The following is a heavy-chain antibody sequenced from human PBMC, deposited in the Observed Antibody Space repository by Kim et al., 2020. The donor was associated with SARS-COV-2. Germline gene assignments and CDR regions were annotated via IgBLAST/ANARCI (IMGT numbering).Heavy chain of an antibody. Sequence: SETLSLTCTVSGGSISSGGYYWSWIRQHPGKGLEWIGYIYYSGSTYYNPSLKSRVTISVDTSKNQFSLKLSSVTAADTAVYYCARVEWGPREPSDIYWGQGTLVTVSS. J-gene: IGHJ4*02. CDR1: GGSISSGGYY. CDR2: IYYSGST. D-gene: IGHD2-8*01. V-gene: IGHV4-31*03. CDR3: ARVEWGPREPSDIY.